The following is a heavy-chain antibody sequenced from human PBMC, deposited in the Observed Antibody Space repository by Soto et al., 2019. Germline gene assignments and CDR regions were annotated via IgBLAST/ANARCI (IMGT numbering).Heavy chain of an antibody. Sequence: GGSLRLSCAASGFTFSSYAMSWVRQAPGKGLEWVSAISGSGGSTYYADSVKGRFTISRDNSKNTLYLQMNSLRAEYTAVYYCAKGDYYDSSGYLSYWVQGTLVTVSS. D-gene: IGHD3-22*01. J-gene: IGHJ4*02. CDR2: ISGSGGST. V-gene: IGHV3-23*01. CDR1: GFTFSSYA. CDR3: AKGDYYDSSGYLSY.